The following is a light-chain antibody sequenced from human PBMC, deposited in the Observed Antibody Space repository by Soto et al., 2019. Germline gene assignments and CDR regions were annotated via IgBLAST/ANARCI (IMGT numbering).Light chain of an antibody. CDR1: SGHTTYA. V-gene: IGLV4-69*01. Sequence: QPVLTQSPSASASLGASVNLTCTLSSGHTTYAIAWHQQQPEKGPRYLMKLSSDGSHSKGDGIPDRFSGSSSGAERYLTISSLQSEDEADYYCQTWDTGIEVFGGGTKLTVL. CDR2: LSSDGSH. CDR3: QTWDTGIEV. J-gene: IGLJ3*02.